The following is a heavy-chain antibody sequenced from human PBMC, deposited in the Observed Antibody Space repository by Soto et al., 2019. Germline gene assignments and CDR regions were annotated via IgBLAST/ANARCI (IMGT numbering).Heavy chain of an antibody. V-gene: IGHV1-18*01. CDR1: GYTFTSYG. CDR3: ARGVSAGVDY. D-gene: IGHD1-26*01. Sequence: ASVQVSCQASGYTFTSYGISWVRQAPGQGLEWMGWISAYNGNTNYAQKFQGRVTMTRDTSINTAYMELTTLTSDDTAFYYCARGVSAGVDYWGQGTLVTVSS. CDR2: ISAYNGNT. J-gene: IGHJ4*02.